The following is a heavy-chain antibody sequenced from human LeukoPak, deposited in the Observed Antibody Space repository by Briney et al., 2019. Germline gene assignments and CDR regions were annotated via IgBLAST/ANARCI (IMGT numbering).Heavy chain of an antibody. D-gene: IGHD3-10*01. Sequence: SETLSLTCAVYGGSFSGYYWSWIRQPPGKGLEWIGEINHSGSTNYNPSLKSRVTISVDTSKNQFSLKLSSVTAADTAVYYCARVPLIWSLDYWGQGTLVTVSS. CDR2: INHSGST. CDR1: GGSFSGYY. CDR3: ARVPLIWSLDY. V-gene: IGHV4-34*01. J-gene: IGHJ4*02.